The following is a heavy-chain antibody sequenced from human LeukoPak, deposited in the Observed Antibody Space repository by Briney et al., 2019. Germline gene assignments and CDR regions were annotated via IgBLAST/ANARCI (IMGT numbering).Heavy chain of an antibody. Sequence: GGSLRLSCAASGFSFSGCGMYWVRQPPGKGLEWVAFIRYDGNDKYYADSVKGRFTISRDNSKNTLYLQMNSLKPEDTAVYYCATWAATILGTDNWGQGTLVTVSS. CDR2: IRYDGNDK. D-gene: IGHD3-3*01. J-gene: IGHJ4*02. CDR3: ATWAATILGTDN. V-gene: IGHV3-30*02. CDR1: GFSFSGCG.